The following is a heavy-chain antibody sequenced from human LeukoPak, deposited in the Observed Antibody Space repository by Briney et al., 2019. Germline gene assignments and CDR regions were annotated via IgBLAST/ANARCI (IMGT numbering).Heavy chain of an antibody. V-gene: IGHV4-59*08. Sequence: PSETLSLTCTVSGGSISSYYWSWIRQPPGKGLEWIGYIYYTGSTNYNPSLKSRVTISVDTSKNQFSLKLSSVTAADTAVYYCARRAVTTDYYYYGMDVWGQGTTVTVSS. CDR2: IYYTGST. CDR1: GGSISSYY. J-gene: IGHJ6*02. CDR3: ARRAVTTDYYYYGMDV. D-gene: IGHD4-17*01.